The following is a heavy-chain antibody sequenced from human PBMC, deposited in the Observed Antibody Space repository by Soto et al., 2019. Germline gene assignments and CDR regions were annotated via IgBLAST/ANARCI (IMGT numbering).Heavy chain of an antibody. Sequence: PGGSLRLSXAASGFTFSSYAMSWVRQAPGKGLEWVSAISGSGGSTYYADSVKGRFTISRDNSKNTLYLQMNSLRAEDTAVYCCAKDLVFRETKIAVAGTYWGQGTLVTVSS. CDR1: GFTFSSYA. CDR2: ISGSGGST. D-gene: IGHD6-19*01. CDR3: AKDLVFRETKIAVAGTY. J-gene: IGHJ4*02. V-gene: IGHV3-23*01.